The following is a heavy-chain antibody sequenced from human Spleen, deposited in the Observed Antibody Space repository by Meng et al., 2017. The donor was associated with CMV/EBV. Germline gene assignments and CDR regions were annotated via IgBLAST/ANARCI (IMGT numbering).Heavy chain of an antibody. CDR2: IYSVGTT. CDR3: ERSFGYSYDY. Sequence: GESLKISCAASGFNVSNYYISWVRQAPGKGLEWVSIIYSVGTTYYADSVEGRFTFSRDSFKNTLFLQMNSLRAEDTAVYYCERSFGYSYDYWGQGTLVTVSS. V-gene: IGHV3-53*01. CDR1: GFNVSNYY. D-gene: IGHD5-18*01. J-gene: IGHJ4*02.